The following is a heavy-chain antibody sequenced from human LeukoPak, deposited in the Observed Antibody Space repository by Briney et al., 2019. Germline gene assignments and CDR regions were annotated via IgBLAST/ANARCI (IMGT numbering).Heavy chain of an antibody. J-gene: IGHJ4*02. D-gene: IGHD1-26*01. Sequence: PGGSLRLSCAASGFTFNSYQMNWVRQAPGKGLEWVSYISTSGSTIYYADSVKGRFTISRDNAKNSLYLQMNSLRAEDTAVYYCARVGPQWELLVAYFDYWGQGTLVTVSS. V-gene: IGHV3-48*03. CDR2: ISTSGSTI. CDR1: GFTFNSYQ. CDR3: ARVGPQWELLVAYFDY.